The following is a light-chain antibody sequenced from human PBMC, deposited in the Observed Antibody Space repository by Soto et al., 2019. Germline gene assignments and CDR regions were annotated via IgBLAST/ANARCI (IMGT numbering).Light chain of an antibody. CDR1: QSVSSN. CDR2: GAS. V-gene: IGKV3-15*01. Sequence: EAGITQSPATPAIYPSERASVACRASQSVSSNLAWYQQKPGQAPRLLIYGASSRATGIPVRFSGSGSGTEFTLAISSLQSEDFAVYYCQQYYTWPLTFGQGTRLEIK. CDR3: QQYYTWPLT. J-gene: IGKJ5*01.